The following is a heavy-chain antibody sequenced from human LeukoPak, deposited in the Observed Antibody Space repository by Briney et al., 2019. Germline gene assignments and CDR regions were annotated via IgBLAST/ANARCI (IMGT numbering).Heavy chain of an antibody. Sequence: GGSLRLSCAASGFTFSSYSMNWVRQAPGKGLEWVSSISSSSSYIYYADSVKGRFTISRDNSKNTLYLQMNSLRAEDTAVYYCAPDCSSTSCPTDYWGQGTLVTVSS. J-gene: IGHJ4*02. D-gene: IGHD2-2*01. CDR1: GFTFSSYS. CDR3: APDCSSTSCPTDY. V-gene: IGHV3-21*01. CDR2: ISSSSSYI.